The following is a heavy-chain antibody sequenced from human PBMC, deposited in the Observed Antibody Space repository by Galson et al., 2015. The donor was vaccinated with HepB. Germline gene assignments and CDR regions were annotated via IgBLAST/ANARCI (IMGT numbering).Heavy chain of an antibody. CDR1: GFTFRGAW. CDR3: ITDQAYFYGAGARGDF. J-gene: IGHJ3*01. D-gene: IGHD3-10*01. Sequence: SLRLSCAGSGFTFRGAWMSWVRQAPGKGLEWIGHIKSKKDGETTDYAASVKGRFAISRDDSKNILYLQMHSLVIEDTAVHYCITDQAYFYGAGARGDFWGQGTMVTVSS. CDR2: IKSKKDGETT. V-gene: IGHV3-15*01.